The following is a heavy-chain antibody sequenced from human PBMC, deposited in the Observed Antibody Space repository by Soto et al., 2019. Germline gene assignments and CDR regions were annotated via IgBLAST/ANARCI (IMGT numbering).Heavy chain of an antibody. D-gene: IGHD2-21*02. CDR3: ARGGARTVVTPRGYYFDY. J-gene: IGHJ4*02. CDR2: INPNRGGT. CDR1: GYTFTAYY. Sequence: GASMKVSCKSSGYTFTAYYMHWVRQAPGQGLEWIGWINPNRGGTNYAQKFQGWVTMTRATSISTAYMELSRLRSDDTAVYYCARGGARTVVTPRGYYFDYWGQGTLVTVSS. V-gene: IGHV1-2*04.